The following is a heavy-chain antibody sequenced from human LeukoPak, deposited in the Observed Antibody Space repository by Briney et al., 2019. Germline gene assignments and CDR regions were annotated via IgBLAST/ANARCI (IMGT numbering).Heavy chain of an antibody. CDR1: GFTFSSYW. V-gene: IGHV3-74*01. CDR3: ASLAADFDWYDMDV. Sequence: PGGSLRLSCAASGFTFSSYWMHWVRQAPGKGLVWVSRINSDGSSTSYADSVKGRFTISRDNAKNTLYLQMNSLRAEDTAVYYCASLAADFDWYDMDVWGKGITVTISS. J-gene: IGHJ6*03. CDR2: INSDGSST. D-gene: IGHD3-9*01.